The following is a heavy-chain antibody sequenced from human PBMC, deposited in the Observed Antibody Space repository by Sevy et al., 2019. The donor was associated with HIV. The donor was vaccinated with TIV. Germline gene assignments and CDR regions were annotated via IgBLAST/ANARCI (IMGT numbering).Heavy chain of an antibody. CDR3: ARNSTGHSFDY. V-gene: IGHV4-39*01. D-gene: IGHD3-22*01. CDR1: GGSMSDSHYY. Sequence: SETLSLTCTVSGGSMSDSHYYWGWIRRPPGKGLGWIGSVYYSGSTHYNPSLKSRVTISVDTSKSLLSLELTSVIATDTAVYYCARNSTGHSFDYWGHGTLVTVSS. J-gene: IGHJ4*01. CDR2: VYYSGST.